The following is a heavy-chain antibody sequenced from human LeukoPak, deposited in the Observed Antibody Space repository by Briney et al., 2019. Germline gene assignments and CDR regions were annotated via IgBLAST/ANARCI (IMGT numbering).Heavy chain of an antibody. CDR3: ARQLTPRDAFDI. V-gene: IGHV4-59*08. CDR2: IYYSGST. CDR1: GGSISSYY. Sequence: SETLSLTCTVSGGSISSYYWSWIRQPPGKGLEWIGYIYYSGSTNYNPSLKSRVTISVDTSKDQFSLKLSSVTAADTAVYYCARQLTPRDAFDIWGQGTMVTASS. J-gene: IGHJ3*02. D-gene: IGHD3-9*01.